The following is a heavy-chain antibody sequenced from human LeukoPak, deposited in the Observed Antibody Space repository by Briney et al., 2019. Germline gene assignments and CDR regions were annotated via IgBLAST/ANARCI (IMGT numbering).Heavy chain of an antibody. V-gene: IGHV3-30-3*01. Sequence: GGSLRLSCAASGFTFSSYAMHWVRQAPGKGLEWVAVISYDGGNKYYADSVKGRFTISRDNSKNTLYLQMNSLRAEDTAVYYCARDGSSNNFDYWGQGTLVTVSS. CDR3: ARDGSSNNFDY. J-gene: IGHJ4*02. D-gene: IGHD6-6*01. CDR2: ISYDGGNK. CDR1: GFTFSSYA.